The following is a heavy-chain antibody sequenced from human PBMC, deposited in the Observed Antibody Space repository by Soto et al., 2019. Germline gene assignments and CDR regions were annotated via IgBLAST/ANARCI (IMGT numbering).Heavy chain of an antibody. V-gene: IGHV1-18*01. Sequence: ASVKVSCKASCYTFTSYGISWVRQAPGPGLEWMGWISAYNGNTNYAQKLQGRVTMTTDTSTSTAYLELRSLRSDDPAVYYFAREKGTAAAAYYFDYWGQGTLVTVSS. D-gene: IGHD6-13*01. CDR2: ISAYNGNT. J-gene: IGHJ4*02. CDR3: AREKGTAAAAYYFDY. CDR1: CYTFTSYG.